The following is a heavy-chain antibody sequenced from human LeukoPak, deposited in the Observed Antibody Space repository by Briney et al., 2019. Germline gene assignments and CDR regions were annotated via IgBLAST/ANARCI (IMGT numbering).Heavy chain of an antibody. V-gene: IGHV3-73*01. D-gene: IGHD3-22*01. CDR2: IRSKTNNYAT. J-gene: IGHJ4*02. CDR1: GFTFSNAW. CDR3: TRQDYYDSSNYYPFDY. Sequence: GGSLRLSCAASGFTFSNAWMSWVRQAPGKGLEWVGRIRSKTNNYATAYAASVKGRFTISRDDSKNTAYLQMNSLKTEDTAVYYCTRQDYYDSSNYYPFDYWGQGTLVTVSS.